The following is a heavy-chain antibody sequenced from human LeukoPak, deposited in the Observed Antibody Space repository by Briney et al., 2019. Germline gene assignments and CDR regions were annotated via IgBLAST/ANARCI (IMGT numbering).Heavy chain of an antibody. J-gene: IGHJ4*02. D-gene: IGHD3-16*01. Sequence: GGSLRLSCAASGFTFDDYAMHWVRQAPGKGLEWVSLISWGGGSTYYADSVKGRFTISRDNSKNSLYLQMNSLRAEDTALYYCANGGGDYWGQGTLVTVSS. CDR2: ISWGGGST. CDR1: GFTFDDYA. V-gene: IGHV3-43D*03. CDR3: ANGGGDY.